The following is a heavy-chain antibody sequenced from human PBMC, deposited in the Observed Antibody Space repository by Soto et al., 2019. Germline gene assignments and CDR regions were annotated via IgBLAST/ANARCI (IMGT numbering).Heavy chain of an antibody. CDR3: ARDRFEELDYYYYYMDV. V-gene: IGHV3-33*01. Sequence: GGSLRLSCAASGFTFSSYGMHWVRQAPGKGLEWVAVIWYDGSNKYYADSVKGRFTISRDNSKNTLYLQMNSLRAEDTAVYYCARDRFEELDYYYYYMDVWGKGTTVTVSS. CDR1: GFTFSSYG. D-gene: IGHD1-1*01. CDR2: IWYDGSNK. J-gene: IGHJ6*03.